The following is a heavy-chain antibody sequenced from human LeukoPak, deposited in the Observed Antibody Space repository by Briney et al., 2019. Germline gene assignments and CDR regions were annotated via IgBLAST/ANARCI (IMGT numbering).Heavy chain of an antibody. CDR1: GFAFSSKY. Sequence: GGSLRLSGAASGFAFSSKYMSWGRQAPGKGLEWGALIYGDGSTYYADSVNVRCTISRDNSKNMLYLQMKRLSDEDTAVYYCWSYSLGQGTLVTVSS. CDR3: WSYS. V-gene: IGHV3-66*01. J-gene: IGHJ5*02. CDR2: IYGDGST. D-gene: IGHD3-10*01.